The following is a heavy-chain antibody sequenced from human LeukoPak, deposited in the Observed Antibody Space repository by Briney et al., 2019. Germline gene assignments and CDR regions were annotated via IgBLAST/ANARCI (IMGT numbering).Heavy chain of an antibody. D-gene: IGHD4-17*01. J-gene: IGHJ4*02. CDR1: GGSISSSSYY. Sequence: SETLSLTCTVSGGSISSSSYYWGWIRQPPGKGLEWIGSIYYSGSTYHNPSLKSRVTISVDTSKNQFSLRLSSVTAADTAVYYCARLPTVTKFRWARKPFDYWGQGTLVTVSS. V-gene: IGHV4-39*01. CDR2: IYYSGST. CDR3: ARLPTVTKFRWARKPFDY.